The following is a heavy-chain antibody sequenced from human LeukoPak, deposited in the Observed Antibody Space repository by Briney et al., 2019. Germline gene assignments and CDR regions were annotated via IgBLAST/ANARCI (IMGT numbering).Heavy chain of an antibody. CDR3: ARDRYGNGFAHLDY. J-gene: IGHJ4*02. CDR2: ITPGGGT. V-gene: IGHV1-2*02. Sequence: ASVKVSCKASGYTFTSYAIHWVRQAPGQGLEWMGWITPGGGTNYPQKFQGRVAITWDTSITTAYMDLSRLTSDDTAVYYCARDRYGNGFAHLDYWGQGALVTVSS. CDR1: GYTFTSYA. D-gene: IGHD5-24*01.